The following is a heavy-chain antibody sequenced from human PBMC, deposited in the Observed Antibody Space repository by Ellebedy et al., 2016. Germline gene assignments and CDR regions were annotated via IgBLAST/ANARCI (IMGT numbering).Heavy chain of an antibody. Sequence: SVKVSCXASGYTFTGYYMHWVRQAPGQGLEWMGRIIPILGIANYAQKFQGRVTITADKSTSTAYMELSSLRSEDTAVYYCARTAGDYWYYYYMDVWGKGTTVTVSS. CDR3: ARTAGDYWYYYYMDV. J-gene: IGHJ6*03. CDR1: GYTFTGYY. CDR2: IIPILGIA. V-gene: IGHV1-69*02. D-gene: IGHD4-17*01.